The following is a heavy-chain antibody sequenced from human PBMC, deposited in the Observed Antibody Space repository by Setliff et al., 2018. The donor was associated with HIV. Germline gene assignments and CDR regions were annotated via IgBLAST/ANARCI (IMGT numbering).Heavy chain of an antibody. Sequence: AGGSLRLSCAASGFTFSSYAMSWVRQAPGKGLEWVSAISGSGGSTYYADSVKGRFTISRDNSKNTLYLQMNSLRAEDTAVYYCAKDLRNDPTHDAFDIWGQGTMVTVSS. J-gene: IGHJ3*02. CDR1: GFTFSSYA. CDR2: ISGSGGST. CDR3: AKDLRNDPTHDAFDI. D-gene: IGHD1-1*01. V-gene: IGHV3-23*01.